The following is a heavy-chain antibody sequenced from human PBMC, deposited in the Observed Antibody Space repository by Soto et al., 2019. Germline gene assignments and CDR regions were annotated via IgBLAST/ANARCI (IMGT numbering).Heavy chain of an antibody. CDR2: ISGSGGST. V-gene: IGHV3-23*01. CDR3: AKESGLSFFSSPKIDY. Sequence: GGSLRLSCAASGFTFSSYAMSWVRQAPGKGLEWVSAISGSGGSTYYADSVKGRFTISRDNSKNTLYLQVNSLRAEDTAVYYCAKESGLSFFSSPKIDYWGQGTLVTVSS. CDR1: GFTFSSYA. J-gene: IGHJ4*02. D-gene: IGHD3-10*01.